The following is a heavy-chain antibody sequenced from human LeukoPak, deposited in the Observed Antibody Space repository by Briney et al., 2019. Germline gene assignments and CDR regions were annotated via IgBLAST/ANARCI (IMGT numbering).Heavy chain of an antibody. CDR2: ISYDGSNK. CDR1: GFTFSSAW. D-gene: IGHD3-22*01. Sequence: PGGSLRLSCEASGFTFSSAWMRWVRQAPGKGLEWVAVISYDGSNKYYADSVKGRFTISRDNSKNTLYLQMNSLRAEDTAVYYCVSSGYSGYWGQGTLVTVSS. CDR3: VSSGYSGY. V-gene: IGHV3-30*03. J-gene: IGHJ4*02.